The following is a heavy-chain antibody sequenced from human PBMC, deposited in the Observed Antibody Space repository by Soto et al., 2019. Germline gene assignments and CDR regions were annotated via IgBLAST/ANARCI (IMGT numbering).Heavy chain of an antibody. J-gene: IGHJ6*02. CDR2: MSSSGSTI. CDR1: GFTFSSYE. CDR3: ASLERELLDEDV. D-gene: IGHD1-26*01. V-gene: IGHV3-48*03. Sequence: EVQLVESGGGLVQPGGSLRLSCAASGFTFSSYEMNWVRQAPGKGLEWVSYMSSSGSTIYYADSVKGRFTISRDNANNSLDLQMNSVRAGDTAVYYCASLERELLDEDVWGQGTTVTVSS.